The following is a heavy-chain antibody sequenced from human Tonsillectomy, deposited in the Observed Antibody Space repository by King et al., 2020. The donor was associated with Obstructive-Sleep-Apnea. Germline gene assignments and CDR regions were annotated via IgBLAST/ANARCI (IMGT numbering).Heavy chain of an antibody. Sequence: QLQESGPGLVKPSETLSLTCTVSGGSISRSSYYWGWIRQPPGKGLEWIGSIYYIGITYYNPSPKSRGTIAVETSKNQFSLKLSSVTAADTAVYYCARAPGFGDSEYWGQGTLVTVSS. D-gene: IGHD3-10*01. CDR3: ARAPGFGDSEY. V-gene: IGHV4-39*01. CDR2: IYYIGIT. J-gene: IGHJ4*02. CDR1: GGSISRSSYY.